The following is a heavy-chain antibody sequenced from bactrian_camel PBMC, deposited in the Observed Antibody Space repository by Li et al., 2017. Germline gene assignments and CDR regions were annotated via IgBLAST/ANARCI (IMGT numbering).Heavy chain of an antibody. Sequence: HVQLVESGGGSVQAGGSLRLSCVVSEFTDCMGWFRQVPGKSREGVAVINVNGRKIYVGSVKGRFTISKDNARNTVYLQMDTLKPEDTAVYYCAAKMCGKFIDWYTTRALARESYHYWGQGTQVTVS. V-gene: IGHV3S9*01. CDR3: AAKMCGKFIDWYTTRALARESYHY. CDR2: INVNGRK. J-gene: IGHJ4*01. D-gene: IGHD6*01. CDR1: EFTDC.